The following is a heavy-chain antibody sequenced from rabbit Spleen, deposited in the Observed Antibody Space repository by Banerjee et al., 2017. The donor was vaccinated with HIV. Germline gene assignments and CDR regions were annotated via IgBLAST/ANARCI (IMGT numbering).Heavy chain of an antibody. CDR2: IYTGDGST. V-gene: IGHV1S45*01. Sequence: QEQLEESGGGLVKPEGSLTLTCKASGFDLSSYYYMCWVRQAPGKGLEWIGCIYTGDGSTYYASWVNGRFTISKTSSTTVTLQMTSLTVADTATYFCARDTGSSFSSYGMDLWGQGTLVTVS. CDR1: GFDLSSYYY. CDR3: ARDTGSSFSSYGMDL. D-gene: IGHD8-1*01. J-gene: IGHJ6*01.